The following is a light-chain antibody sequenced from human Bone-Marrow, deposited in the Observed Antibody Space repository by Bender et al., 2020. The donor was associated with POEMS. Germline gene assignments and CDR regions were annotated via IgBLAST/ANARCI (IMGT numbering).Light chain of an antibody. CDR3: AVWDDSLNGWV. CDR2: EVY. V-gene: IGLV2-14*02. CDR1: SSDVGTYDL. Sequence: QSALTQPASVSGSPGQSITISCSGTSSDVGTYDLVSWYQHHPGKAPKLIIFEVYKRPSGVSNRFSGSRSGTSASLAISGLQSEDEADYYCAVWDDSLNGWVFGGGTKLTVL. J-gene: IGLJ3*02.